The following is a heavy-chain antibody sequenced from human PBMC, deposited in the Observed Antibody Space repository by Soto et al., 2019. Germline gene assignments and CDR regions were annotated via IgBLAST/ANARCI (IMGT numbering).Heavy chain of an antibody. CDR3: ARRSSLRWFDP. Sequence: SETLSLTCAVYGGSFSGYYWSWIRQPPGKGLEWIGEINHSGSTNYNPSLKSRVTISVDTSKNQFSLKLSSVTAADTAVYYCARRSSLRWFDPWGQGTLVTVSS. CDR2: INHSGST. J-gene: IGHJ5*02. CDR1: GGSFSGYY. D-gene: IGHD2-2*01. V-gene: IGHV4-34*01.